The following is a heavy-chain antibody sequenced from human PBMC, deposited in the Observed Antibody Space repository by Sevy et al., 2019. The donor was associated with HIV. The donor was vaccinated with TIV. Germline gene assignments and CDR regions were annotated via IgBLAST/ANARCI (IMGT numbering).Heavy chain of an antibody. Sequence: ASVMVSCKTSGYTFTSYDINWVRQATGQGLEWMGWMSPKSGNTGYAQKFQGRLTMTRNTSISTAYMELSSLRSDDTAVYYCARAGSGWHDHHFDDWGQGTLVTVSS. CDR1: GYTFTSYD. CDR3: ARAGSGWHDHHFDD. V-gene: IGHV1-8*01. CDR2: MSPKSGNT. D-gene: IGHD6-19*01. J-gene: IGHJ4*02.